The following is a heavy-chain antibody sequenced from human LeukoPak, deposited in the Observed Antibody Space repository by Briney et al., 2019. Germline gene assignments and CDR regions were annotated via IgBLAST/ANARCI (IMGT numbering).Heavy chain of an antibody. D-gene: IGHD3-22*01. Sequence: ASVKVSCKASGYTFTGYYMHWVRQAPGHGLEWMGWINPNSGGTNYAQKFQGRVTMTRDTSISTAYMELSRLRSDDTAVYYCATAYDSSGYYGYFQHWGQGTLVTVSS. CDR1: GYTFTGYY. CDR2: INPNSGGT. V-gene: IGHV1-2*02. J-gene: IGHJ1*01. CDR3: ATAYDSSGYYGYFQH.